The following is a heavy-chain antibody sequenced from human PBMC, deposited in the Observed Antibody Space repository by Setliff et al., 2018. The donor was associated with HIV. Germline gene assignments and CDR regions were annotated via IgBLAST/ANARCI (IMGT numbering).Heavy chain of an antibody. D-gene: IGHD2-15*01. J-gene: IGHJ4*02. CDR3: VGRFGLVQIFYFDY. V-gene: IGHV4-34*12. Sequence: SETLSLTCAVYGGSFSGYYWSWIRQPPGKGLEWIGEIIPGGSTNYNPSLKSRVTISIDTSKSQFSLKLSSATAADTAVYFCVGRFGLVQIFYFDYWGQGMLVTVSS. CDR2: IIPGGST. CDR1: GGSFSGYY.